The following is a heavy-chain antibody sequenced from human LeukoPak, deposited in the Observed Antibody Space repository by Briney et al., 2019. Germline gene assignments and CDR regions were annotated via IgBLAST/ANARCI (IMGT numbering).Heavy chain of an antibody. CDR1: GFTFDIYA. V-gene: IGHV3-30*04. CDR3: ARDQLQHCSDGSCYVIDN. Sequence: GGSLRLSCAASGFTFDIYAMHWVRQAPGKGLEWVAVVSYDGTNKYYADSVKGRFTISRDNSQNALHLQMSSLRVADTAVYYCARDQLQHCSDGSCYVIDNWGPGTLVAVSS. D-gene: IGHD2-15*01. J-gene: IGHJ4*02. CDR2: VSYDGTNK.